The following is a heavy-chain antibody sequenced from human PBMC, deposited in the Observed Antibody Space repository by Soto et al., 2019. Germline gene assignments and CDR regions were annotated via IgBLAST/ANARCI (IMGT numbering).Heavy chain of an antibody. J-gene: IGHJ5*02. CDR1: GFTFSSYA. Sequence: EVQLLESGGDLVPPGGSLRLSCAASGFTFSSYAMSWVRQAPGKGPEWVLSMSGSGDNTYYADSVKGRFIISRDNFKNPLYLQMGCQRVDDTAVYSCAKGRTYNCANDFGPWGQGTLVTVSS. CDR2: MSGSGDNT. D-gene: IGHD1-1*01. CDR3: AKGRTYNCANDFGP. V-gene: IGHV3-23*01.